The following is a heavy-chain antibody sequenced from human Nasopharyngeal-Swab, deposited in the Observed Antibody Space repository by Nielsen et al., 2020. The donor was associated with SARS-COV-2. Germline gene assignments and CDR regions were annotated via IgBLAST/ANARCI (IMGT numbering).Heavy chain of an antibody. CDR1: GASISSRNNY. J-gene: IGHJ4*02. V-gene: IGHV4-39*07. CDR2: IFSSGST. D-gene: IGHD4-17*01. CDR3: ARDESGDYLGLPFDH. Sequence: SETLSLTCVVSGASISSRNNYWGWIRQSPGKGLEWIGTIFSSGSTYNPSLKSRVTMSVDTSKNQFSLKLTSVTAADTAVCYCARDESGDYLGLPFDHWGRGTLVTVSS.